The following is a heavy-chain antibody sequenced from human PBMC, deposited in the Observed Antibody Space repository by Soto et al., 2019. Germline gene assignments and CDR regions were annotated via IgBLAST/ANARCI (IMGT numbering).Heavy chain of an antibody. CDR1: EFDFRSYE. CDR2: IRANDESI. CDR3: ARETLRDAIDI. J-gene: IGHJ3*02. Sequence: GGSLRLSCVAAEFDFRSYEMNWVRQAPGKGLEWVSNIRANDESIYYADSVKGRVSVSRDNAKNSLFLEMNSLRVDDTAVYYCARETLRDAIDIWGQGTMVTVSS. V-gene: IGHV3-48*03.